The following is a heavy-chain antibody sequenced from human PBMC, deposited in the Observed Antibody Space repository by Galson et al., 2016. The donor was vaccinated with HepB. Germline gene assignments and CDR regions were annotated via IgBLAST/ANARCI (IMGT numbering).Heavy chain of an antibody. CDR2: ISRSTPTI. J-gene: IGHJ6*02. CDR1: GFIFSSYS. D-gene: IGHD2-2*01. Sequence: SLRLSCAASGFIFSSYSMNWVRQAPGKGLEWVSYISRSTPTIYYADSVKGRFTVSRDNSKNTLYLQMNRLRAEDTAVYYCARDPQYQLTNYYYYGRDVWGQGTTVTV. V-gene: IGHV3-48*01. CDR3: ARDPQYQLTNYYYYGRDV.